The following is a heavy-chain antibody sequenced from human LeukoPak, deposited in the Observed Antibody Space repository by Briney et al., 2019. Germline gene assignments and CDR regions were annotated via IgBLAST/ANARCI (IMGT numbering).Heavy chain of an antibody. CDR3: ARSSTSPDAFDI. CDR1: GFTFDDYA. Sequence: GGSLRLSCAASGFTFDDYAMHWVRQAPGKGLEWVSGISWNSGSIGYADSVKGRFTISRDNAMNSLYLQMNSLRAEDTALYYCARSSTSPDAFDIWGQGTMVTVSS. D-gene: IGHD2-2*01. J-gene: IGHJ3*02. CDR2: ISWNSGSI. V-gene: IGHV3-9*01.